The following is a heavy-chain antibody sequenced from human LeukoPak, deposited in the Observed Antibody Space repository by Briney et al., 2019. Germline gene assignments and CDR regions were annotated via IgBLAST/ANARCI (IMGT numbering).Heavy chain of an antibody. Sequence: SVKVSCKASGGTFSSYAISWVRQAPGQGLEWMGGIIPIFGTANYAQKFQGRVTITTDESTSTAYMELSSLRSEDTAVYYCARRKRITMVWGVISGYYMDVWGKGTTVTVSS. V-gene: IGHV1-69*05. D-gene: IGHD3-10*01. CDR2: IIPIFGTA. CDR3: ARRKRITMVWGVISGYYMDV. CDR1: GGTFSSYA. J-gene: IGHJ6*03.